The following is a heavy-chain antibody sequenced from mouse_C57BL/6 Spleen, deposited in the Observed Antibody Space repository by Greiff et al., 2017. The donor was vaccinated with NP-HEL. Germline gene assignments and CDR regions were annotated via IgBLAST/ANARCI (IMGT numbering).Heavy chain of an antibody. V-gene: IGHV1-85*01. Sequence: QVQLQQSGPELVKPGASVKLSCKASGYTFTSYDINWVKQRPGQGLEWIGWIYPRDGSTKYNEKFKGKATLTVDTSSSTAYMELHSLTSEDSAVYFGARGDYYGSSYWYFDVWGTGTTVTVSS. CDR2: IYPRDGST. CDR3: ARGDYYGSSYWYFDV. D-gene: IGHD1-1*01. J-gene: IGHJ1*03. CDR1: GYTFTSYD.